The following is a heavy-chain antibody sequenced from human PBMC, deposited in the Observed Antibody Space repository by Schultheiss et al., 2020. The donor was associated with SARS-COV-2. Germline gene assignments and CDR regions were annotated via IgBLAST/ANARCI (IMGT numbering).Heavy chain of an antibody. D-gene: IGHD6-13*01. V-gene: IGHV4-34*01. CDR1: GGSFSGYY. CDR2: INHSGST. CDR3: ARVLAAALKYYHYGMDV. J-gene: IGHJ6*02. Sequence: SQTLSLTCAVYGGSFSGYYWSWIRQPPGKGLEWIGEINHSGSTNYNPSLKSRVTISVDTSKNQFSLKLNSVTAADTAVYYCARVLAAALKYYHYGMDVWGQGTTVTVSS.